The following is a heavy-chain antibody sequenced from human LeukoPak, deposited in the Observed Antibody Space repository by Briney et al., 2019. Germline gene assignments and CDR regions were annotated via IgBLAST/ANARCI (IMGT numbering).Heavy chain of an antibody. CDR1: GFTFSSYG. D-gene: IGHD1-26*01. Sequence: PGGSLRLSCAASGFTFSSYGMHWVRQAPGKGLEWVAVISYDGSNKYYADSVKGRFTISRDNSKNTLYLQMNSLRAEDTAVYYCATLIVGATPFDYWGQGTLATVSS. V-gene: IGHV3-30*03. J-gene: IGHJ4*02. CDR2: ISYDGSNK. CDR3: ATLIVGATPFDY.